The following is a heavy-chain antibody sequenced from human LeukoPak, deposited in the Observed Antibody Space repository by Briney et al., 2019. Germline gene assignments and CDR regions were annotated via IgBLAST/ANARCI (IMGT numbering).Heavy chain of an antibody. V-gene: IGHV4-61*02. Sequence: PAQTLTLTCTVSGGSISSCGYYWSWIRQPAGQGLELVVPNYTSSSTNDNPSLKSRVTMSVDTSKNQFSLKLSSVTAADTAVYYCARHHGSGSSYYFAYWGQGTLVTVST. J-gene: IGHJ4*02. CDR3: ARHHGSGSSYYFAY. D-gene: IGHD3-10*01. CDR1: GGSISSCGYY. CDR2: NYTSSST.